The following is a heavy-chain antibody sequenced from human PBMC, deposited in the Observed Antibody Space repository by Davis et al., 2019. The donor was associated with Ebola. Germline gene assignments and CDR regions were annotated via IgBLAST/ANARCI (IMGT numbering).Heavy chain of an antibody. CDR1: GGTFSSYA. J-gene: IGHJ6*03. CDR2: INPSGGST. V-gene: IGHV1-46*01. D-gene: IGHD2-2*02. Sequence: ASVKVSCKASGGTFSSYAISWVRQAPGQGLEWMGIINPSGGSTSYAQKFQGRVTMTRDTSTSTVYMELSSLRSEDTAVYYCARDRTSLIVVVPAAIGYMDVWGKGTTVTVSS. CDR3: ARDRTSLIVVVPAAIGYMDV.